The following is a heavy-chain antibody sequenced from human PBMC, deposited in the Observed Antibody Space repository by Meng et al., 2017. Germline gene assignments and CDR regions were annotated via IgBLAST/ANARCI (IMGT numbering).Heavy chain of an antibody. CDR1: GGTFSSYA. CDR2: IIPIFGTA. D-gene: IGHD4-11*01. V-gene: IGHV1-69*01. J-gene: IGHJ4*02. Sequence: VRSGAEVKKPGSSVNVSCKASGGTFSSYAISWVRQAPGQGLEWMGGIIPIFGTANYAQKFQGRVTITADESTSTAYMELSSLRSEDTAVYYCARDDYSNYLPFDYWGQGTLVTVSS. CDR3: ARDDYSNYLPFDY.